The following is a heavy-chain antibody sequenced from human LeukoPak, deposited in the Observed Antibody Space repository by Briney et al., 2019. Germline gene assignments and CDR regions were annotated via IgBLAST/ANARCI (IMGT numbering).Heavy chain of an antibody. V-gene: IGHV4-39*01. D-gene: IGHD6-25*01. CDR3: ARHDVSSGWPYYYYGMDV. CDR2: IYYRGAT. J-gene: IGHJ6*02. Sequence: SETLSLTCTVSGGSISSSSDFWGWIRQPPGKGLEWIGTIYYRGATYYNPSLKSRVTISVDTSKNQFSLKLSSVTAADTAVYYCARHDVSSGWPYYYYGMDVWGQGTTVTVSS. CDR1: GGSISSSSDF.